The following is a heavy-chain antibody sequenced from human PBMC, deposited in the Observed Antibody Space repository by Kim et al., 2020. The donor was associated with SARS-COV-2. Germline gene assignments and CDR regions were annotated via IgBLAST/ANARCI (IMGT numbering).Heavy chain of an antibody. V-gene: IGHV3-30*18. CDR1: GFTFSSYG. J-gene: IGHJ4*01. D-gene: IGHD2-21*02. CDR3: AKERTVVTRGYYFDY. CDR2: ISYDGSNK. Sequence: GGSLRLSCAASGFTFSSYGMHWVRQAPGKGLEWVAVISYDGSNKYYADSVKGRFTISRDNSKNTLYLQMNSLRAEDTAVYYCAKERTVVTRGYYFDYWG.